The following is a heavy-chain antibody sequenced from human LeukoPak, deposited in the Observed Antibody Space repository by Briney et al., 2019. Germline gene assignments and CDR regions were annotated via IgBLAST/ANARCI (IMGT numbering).Heavy chain of an antibody. Sequence: RSGGSLRLSCAASGFTFDDYAMHWVRQAPGKGLEWVSGISWNSGSIGYADSVKGRFTISRDNSKNTLYLQMNSLRAEDTAVYYCGKGRYYFDYWGQGTLVTVSS. CDR3: GKGRYYFDY. V-gene: IGHV3-9*01. CDR1: GFTFDDYA. CDR2: ISWNSGSI. J-gene: IGHJ4*02.